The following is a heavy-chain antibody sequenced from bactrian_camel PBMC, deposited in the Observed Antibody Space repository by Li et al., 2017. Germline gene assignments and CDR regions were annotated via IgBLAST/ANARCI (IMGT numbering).Heavy chain of an antibody. V-gene: IGHV3S6*01. CDR2: VNFDGKNV. CDR1: GFTSDKNF. J-gene: IGHJ4*01. Sequence: HVQLVESGGGLVQPGGSLRLSCAASGFTSDKNFMSWVRQASGKGLEWVSTVNFDGKNVYYADSVKGRITISRDNAKNTVFLQMNSLKSEDTAGYYCVSDRVYLEYVGQGYWGQGTQVTVS. D-gene: IGHD4*01. CDR3: VSDRVYLEYVGQGY.